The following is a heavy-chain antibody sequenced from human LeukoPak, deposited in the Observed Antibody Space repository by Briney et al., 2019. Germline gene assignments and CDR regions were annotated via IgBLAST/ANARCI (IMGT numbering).Heavy chain of an antibody. CDR2: INHSGST. Sequence: PSETLSLTCAVYGGSFSGYYWSWIRQPPGKGLEWIGEINHSGSTNYNLSLKSRVTISVDTSKDQFSLKLSSVTAADTAVYYCARGGYCSSTSCPNWFDPWGQGTLVTVSS. J-gene: IGHJ5*02. CDR3: ARGGYCSSTSCPNWFDP. CDR1: GGSFSGYY. V-gene: IGHV4-34*01. D-gene: IGHD2-2*01.